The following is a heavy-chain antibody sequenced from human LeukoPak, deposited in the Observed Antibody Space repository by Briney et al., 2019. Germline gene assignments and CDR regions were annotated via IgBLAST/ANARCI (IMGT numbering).Heavy chain of an antibody. J-gene: IGHJ4*02. V-gene: IGHV3-64D*09. CDR2: ISSNGGRT. D-gene: IGHD3-3*01. CDR1: GFTLSSYA. CDR3: VKDKYDCWSGYYTGGYFDY. Sequence: SLRLSCSPSGFTLSSYAMHWVSHAPGKGMEYVSAISSNGGRTYYTDSVKGRLPIFRDNSKNTLYLQMSSLRAEDTALYYCVKDKYDCWSGYYTGGYFDYWGQGTLVTVSS.